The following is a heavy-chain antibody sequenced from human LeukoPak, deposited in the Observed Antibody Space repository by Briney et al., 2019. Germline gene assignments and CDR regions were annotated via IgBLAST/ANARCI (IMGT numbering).Heavy chain of an antibody. D-gene: IGHD2-2*01. CDR2: INAGNGNT. V-gene: IGHV1-3*01. J-gene: IGHJ5*02. CDR1: GYTFTSYA. CDR3: ARDPLAKRRGYCSSTSRKGDTNWFDP. Sequence: ASVKVSCKASGYTFTSYAMHWVRQAPGQRLEWMGWINAGNGNTKYSQKFQGRVTITRDTSASTAYMELSSLRSEDTAVYYCARDPLAKRRGYCSSTSRKGDTNWFDPWGQGTLVTVSS.